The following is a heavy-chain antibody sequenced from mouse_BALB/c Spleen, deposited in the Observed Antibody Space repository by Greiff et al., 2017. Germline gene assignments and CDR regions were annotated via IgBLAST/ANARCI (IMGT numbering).Heavy chain of an antibody. J-gene: IGHJ1*01. CDR3: TRDYGSSYGWYFDV. D-gene: IGHD1-1*01. Sequence: EVHLVESGGGLVKPGGSLKLSCAASGFTFSSYTMSWVRQTPEKRLEWVATISSGGSYTYYPDSVKGRFTISRDNAKNTLYLQMSSLKSEDTAMYYCTRDYGSSYGWYFDVWGAGTTVTVSS. V-gene: IGHV5-6-4*01. CDR2: ISSGGSYT. CDR1: GFTFSSYT.